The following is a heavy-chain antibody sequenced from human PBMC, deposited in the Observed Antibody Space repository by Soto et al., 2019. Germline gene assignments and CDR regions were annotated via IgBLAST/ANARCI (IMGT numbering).Heavy chain of an antibody. CDR2: INHSGRT. CDR3: ARDNGDYGPDFDY. D-gene: IGHD4-17*01. J-gene: IGHJ4*02. V-gene: IGHV4-34*01. Sequence: QVQLQQWGAGLLKPSETLSLTCAVYGGSFSGYYWCWIRQPPGKGLEWIGEINHSGRTNYKPALKSRVTRSADTSENQFSLKLSSVTAADRAVYYWARDNGDYGPDFDYWGQGTLVTASS. CDR1: GGSFSGYY.